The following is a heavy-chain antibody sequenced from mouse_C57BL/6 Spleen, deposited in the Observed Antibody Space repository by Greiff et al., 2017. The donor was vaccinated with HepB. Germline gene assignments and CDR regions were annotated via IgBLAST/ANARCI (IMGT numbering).Heavy chain of an antibody. J-gene: IGHJ3*01. Sequence: VQLQQSGAELVRPGASVKLSCTASGFNIKDDYMHWVKQRPEQGLEWIGWIDPENGDTEYASKFQGKATITVDTSSNTAYLQLSSLTSEDTAVYYCATSLYVAGFAYWGQGTRVTVSA. CDR3: ATSLYVAGFAY. V-gene: IGHV14-4*01. CDR2: IDPENGDT. CDR1: GFNIKDDY. D-gene: IGHD6-1*01.